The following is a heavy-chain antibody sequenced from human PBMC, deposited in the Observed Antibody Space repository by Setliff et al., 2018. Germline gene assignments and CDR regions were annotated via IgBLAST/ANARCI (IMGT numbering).Heavy chain of an antibody. CDR1: GGSMGSYY. CDR2: VYTTGST. J-gene: IGHJ6*03. V-gene: IGHV4-4*07. CDR3: ARVRITPYCMDA. Sequence: TSETLSLTCTVSGGSMGSYYWTWIRQSAGKGLEWIGRVYTTGSTAFNPSLNSRVTMSLDKSKNQFSLKLYSVTAADTAVYFCARVRITPYCMDAWGKGTTVTVSS. D-gene: IGHD3-10*01.